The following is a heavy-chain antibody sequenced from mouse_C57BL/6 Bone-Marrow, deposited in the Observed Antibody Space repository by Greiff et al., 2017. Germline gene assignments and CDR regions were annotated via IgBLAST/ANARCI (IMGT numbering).Heavy chain of an antibody. Sequence: DVKVIESGGGLVQPGGSLKLSCAASGIDFSRYWMSWVRRAPGKGLEWIGEINPDSSTINYAPSLKDKFIISRDNAKNTLYLQMSRVRSEDTALYYCARQDYFGSSRWWFDVWGTGTTVTVSA. CDR1: GIDFSRYW. CDR3: ARQDYFGSSRWWFDV. D-gene: IGHD1-1*01. CDR2: INPDSSTI. J-gene: IGHJ1*03. V-gene: IGHV4-1*01.